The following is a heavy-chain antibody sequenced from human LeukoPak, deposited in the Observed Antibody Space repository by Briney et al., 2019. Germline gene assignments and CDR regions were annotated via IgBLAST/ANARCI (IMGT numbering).Heavy chain of an antibody. CDR3: ARCCSSTSCYNDGCYY. CDR2: INHSGST. D-gene: IGHD2-2*02. J-gene: IGHJ4*02. V-gene: IGHV4-34*01. CDR1: GGSFSGYY. Sequence: SETLSLTCAVYGGSFSGYYWSWIRQPPGKGLEWIGKINHSGSTNYNPSLKSRVTISVDTSKNQFSLKLSSVTAADTAVYYCARCCSSTSCYNDGCYYWGQGTLVTVSS.